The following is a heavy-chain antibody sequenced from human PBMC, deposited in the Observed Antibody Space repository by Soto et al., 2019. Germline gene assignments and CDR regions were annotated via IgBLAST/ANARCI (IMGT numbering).Heavy chain of an antibody. CDR3: ARAIRYSVVLTSRSNWFDP. D-gene: IGHD2-8*01. CDR2: ISAYNGNT. Sequence: AASVKVSCKASGYTFTSYGISWVRQAPGQGLEWMGWISAYNGNTNYAQKLQGRVTMTTDTSTSTAYMELRSLRSDDTAVYYCARAIRYSVVLTSRSNWFDPWGQGTLVTVSS. V-gene: IGHV1-18*01. J-gene: IGHJ5*02. CDR1: GYTFTSYG.